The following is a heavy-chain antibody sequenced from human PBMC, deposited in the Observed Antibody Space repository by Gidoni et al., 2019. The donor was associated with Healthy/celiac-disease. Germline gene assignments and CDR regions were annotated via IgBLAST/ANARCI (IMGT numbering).Heavy chain of an antibody. Sequence: EVQLVESGGGLVKPGGSLRLSCAASGFTFSNAWMSWVRQAPGKRLEWVGRIKSKTDGGTTDYAAPVKGRFTISRDDSKNTLYLQMNSLKTEDTAVYYCTTSMVQGVIIRYYYGMDVWGQGTTVTVSS. V-gene: IGHV3-15*01. D-gene: IGHD3-10*01. J-gene: IGHJ6*02. CDR3: TTSMVQGVIIRYYYGMDV. CDR2: IKSKTDGGTT. CDR1: GFTFSNAW.